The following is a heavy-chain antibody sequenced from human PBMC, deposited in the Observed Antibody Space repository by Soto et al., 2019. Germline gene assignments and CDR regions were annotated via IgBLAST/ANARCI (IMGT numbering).Heavy chain of an antibody. D-gene: IGHD3-9*01. Sequence: PGGSLRLSCAASGFTFTTAWINWVRQAPGKGLEWVSSISSSSSYIYYADSVKGRFTISRDNAKNSLYLQMNSLRAEDTAVYYCARDIYDISNWFDPWGQGTLVTVS. V-gene: IGHV3-21*01. CDR3: ARDIYDISNWFDP. CDR2: ISSSSSYI. J-gene: IGHJ5*02. CDR1: GFTFTTAW.